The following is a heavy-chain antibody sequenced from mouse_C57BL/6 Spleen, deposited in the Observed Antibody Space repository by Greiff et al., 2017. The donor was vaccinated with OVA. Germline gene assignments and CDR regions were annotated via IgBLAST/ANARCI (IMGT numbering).Heavy chain of an antibody. V-gene: IGHV5-17*01. J-gene: IGHJ2*01. D-gene: IGHD2-4*01. CDR3: ARGDYDVGYYFDY. Sequence: EVKLMESGGGLVKPGGSLKLSCAASGFTFSDYGMHWVRQAPEKGLEWVAYISSGSSTIYYADTVKGRFTISRDNAKNTLFLQMTSLRSEDTAMYYCARGDYDVGYYFDYWGQGTTLTVSS. CDR2: ISSGSSTI. CDR1: GFTFSDYG.